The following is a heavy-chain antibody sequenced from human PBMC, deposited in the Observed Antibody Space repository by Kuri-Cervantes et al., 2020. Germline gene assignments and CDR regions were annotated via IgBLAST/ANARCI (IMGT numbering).Heavy chain of an antibody. J-gene: IGHJ4*02. CDR1: GFTFSSYA. CDR3: ARDLSGPDDY. D-gene: IGHD6-19*01. V-gene: IGHV3-30*07. Sequence: GESLKISCAASGFTFSSYAMHWVRQAPGKGLEWVAVISYDGSNKYYADSVKGRFTISRDNSKNTLYLQMNNLRAEDTAVYYCARDLSGPDDYWGQGTLVTVSS. CDR2: ISYDGSNK.